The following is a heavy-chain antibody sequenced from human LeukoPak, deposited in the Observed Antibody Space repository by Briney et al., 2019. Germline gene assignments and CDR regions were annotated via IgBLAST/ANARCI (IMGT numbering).Heavy chain of an antibody. V-gene: IGHV4-39*07. CDR2: VYSSGST. CDR3: TRDMEYPGAGFDY. D-gene: IGHD3-3*01. CDR1: SGSISTSNYY. J-gene: IGHJ4*02. Sequence: SETLSLTCTVSSGSISTSNYYWGWIRQPPGKGLDWIGSVYSSGSTYYNPSLRSQITISVDTSKNQFSLKLTSVAAADTAMYYCTRDMEYPGAGFDYWGQGIPVTVSS.